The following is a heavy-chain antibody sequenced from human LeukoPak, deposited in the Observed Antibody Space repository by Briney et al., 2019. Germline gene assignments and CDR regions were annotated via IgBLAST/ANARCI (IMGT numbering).Heavy chain of an antibody. V-gene: IGHV4-38-2*01. D-gene: IGHD3-9*01. Sequence: PSETLSLTCAVSDYSISSGYYWGWIRQPPGKGLEWIGSIYHSGSTYYNPSLKSRVTISVDTSKNQFSLKLSSVTAADTAVYYCARGGYNDILTGYQRDDAFDIWGQGKMVTVSS. J-gene: IGHJ3*02. CDR2: IYHSGST. CDR3: ARGGYNDILTGYQRDDAFDI. CDR1: DYSISSGYY.